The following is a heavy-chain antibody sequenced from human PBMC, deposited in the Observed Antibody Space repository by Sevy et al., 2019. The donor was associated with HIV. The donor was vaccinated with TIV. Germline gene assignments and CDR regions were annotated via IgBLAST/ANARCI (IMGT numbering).Heavy chain of an antibody. CDR3: ARDLEFYDYGDYGPAFMPVY. J-gene: IGHJ4*02. V-gene: IGHV3-33*01. CDR2: IWFDGSNT. CDR1: GFTFSTYG. D-gene: IGHD4-17*01. Sequence: GGSLRLSCAASGFTFSTYGMHWVRQAPGKGLEWVALIWFDGSNTYYADSVKGRFTISRDIAKNTLHLQMNSLRAEDTAVYYCARDLEFYDYGDYGPAFMPVYWGQGTLVTVSS.